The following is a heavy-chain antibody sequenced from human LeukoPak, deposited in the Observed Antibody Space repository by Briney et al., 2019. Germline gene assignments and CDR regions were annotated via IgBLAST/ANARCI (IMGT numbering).Heavy chain of an antibody. J-gene: IGHJ4*02. D-gene: IGHD3-10*01. CDR1: GYTFIGYY. V-gene: IGHV1-2*02. CDR2: IHPNSGDT. CDR3: AIHTGTNSFFDF. Sequence: ASVKVSCKASGYTFIGYYMHWVRQAPGQGLEWMGWIHPNSGDTNYALSFQGRVTMTRDTSINTAHMELSRLRSNDTAIYYCAIHTGTNSFFDFWGQGTLVTVSS.